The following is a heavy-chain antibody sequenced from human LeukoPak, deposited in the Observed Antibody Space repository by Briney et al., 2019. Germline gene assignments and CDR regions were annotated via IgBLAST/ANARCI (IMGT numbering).Heavy chain of an antibody. CDR2: ISWNSGNI. V-gene: IGHV3-9*01. D-gene: IGHD1-26*01. J-gene: IGHJ6*02. Sequence: GRSLRLSCAASGFTFDDYAMHWVRQAPGKGLEWVSRISWNSGNIGYADSVKGRFTISRDNAKNSLYLQMNSLRAEDTAVYYCARAIEGELLKYYYYYYGMDVWGQGTTVTVSS. CDR1: GFTFDDYA. CDR3: ARAIEGELLKYYYYYYGMDV.